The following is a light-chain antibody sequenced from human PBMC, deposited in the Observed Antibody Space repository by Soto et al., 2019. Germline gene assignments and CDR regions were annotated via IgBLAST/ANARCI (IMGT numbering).Light chain of an antibody. CDR3: CSYAGSSTSVV. V-gene: IGLV2-23*01. Sequence: QSALTQPASVSGSPGQSITISCTGTSSDVGRYNLVSWYQQHPGKAPKLMIYEGSKRPSGVSNRFSGSKSGNTASLTISGLQAEDEADYYSCSYAGSSTSVVVGGGTKLTVL. CDR1: SSDVGRYNL. J-gene: IGLJ2*01. CDR2: EGS.